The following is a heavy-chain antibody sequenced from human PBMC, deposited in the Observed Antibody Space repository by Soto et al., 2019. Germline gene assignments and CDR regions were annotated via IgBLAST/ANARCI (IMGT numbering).Heavy chain of an antibody. V-gene: IGHV4-30-2*01. CDR2: IYHSGST. Sequence: QLQLQESGSGLVKPSQTLSLTCAVSGGSISSGGYSWSWIRQPPGKGLEWIGYIYHSGSTYYNPSLKSRVTISVDRSKNQFSLKLSSVTAADTAVYYCARGPFGGWFDNNWFDPWSQGTLVTVSS. J-gene: IGHJ5*02. CDR3: ARGPFGGWFDNNWFDP. CDR1: GGSISSGGYS. D-gene: IGHD3-16*01.